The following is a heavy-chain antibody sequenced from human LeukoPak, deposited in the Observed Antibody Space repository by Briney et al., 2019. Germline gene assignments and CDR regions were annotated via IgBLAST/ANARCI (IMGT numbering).Heavy chain of an antibody. J-gene: IGHJ4*02. CDR1: GFTFSSYG. CDR2: IRYDGSNK. CDR3: AKDWLYSSSSSPDY. Sequence: GGSLRLSCAASGFTFSSYGMHWVRQAPGKGLEWVAFIRYDGSNKYYADSVKGRFTISRDNSKNTLYLQMNSLRAEDTAVYYCAKDWLYSSSSSPDYWGQGTLVTVSS. V-gene: IGHV3-30*02. D-gene: IGHD6-6*01.